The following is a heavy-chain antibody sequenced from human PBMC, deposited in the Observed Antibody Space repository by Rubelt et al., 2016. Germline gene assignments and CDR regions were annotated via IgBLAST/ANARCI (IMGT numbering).Heavy chain of an antibody. J-gene: IGHJ4*02. V-gene: IGHV3-23*01. CDR3: AKVPIRTVTSTFDY. Sequence: EVRLLESGGGLVQPGGSLRLSCAASGFTFSSYAMSWVRQAPGKGLEWVSAISGSGGSTYYADSVKGRSTISGDNSKITMYLQMNGLRAEDTAVYYCAKVPIRTVTSTFDYWGQGTLVTVSS. CDR1: GFTFSSYA. D-gene: IGHD4-17*01. CDR2: ISGSGGST.